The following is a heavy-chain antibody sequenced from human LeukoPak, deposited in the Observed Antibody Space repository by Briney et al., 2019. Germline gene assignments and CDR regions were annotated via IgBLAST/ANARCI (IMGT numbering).Heavy chain of an antibody. CDR2: IYYSGCT. CDR3: ARVIVAARRGFDP. V-gene: IGHV4-31*03. J-gene: IGHJ5*02. Sequence: SDTLSLTCTVSGGSISSGGYYWSWIRQHPGKGLEWIGYIYYSGCTYYNPSLKSRVTISVDTSKNQFSLKLSSVTAADTAVYYCARVIVAARRGFDPWGQGTLVTVSS. D-gene: IGHD1-26*01. CDR1: GGSISSGGYY.